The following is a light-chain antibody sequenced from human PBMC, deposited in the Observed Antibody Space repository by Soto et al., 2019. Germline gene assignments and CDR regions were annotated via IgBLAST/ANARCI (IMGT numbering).Light chain of an antibody. CDR1: QSVSSY. CDR2: DAS. CDR3: QQRSNWPLT. J-gene: IGKJ4*01. Sequence: EIVLTQSPATLSLSPGERATLSCRASQSVSSYLAWYQQKPGQAPRLLIYDASNRATGIPARFSGSGSGTDFTLTISSLEPEDFAVYYSQQRSNWPLTFGGGTQVEIK. V-gene: IGKV3-11*01.